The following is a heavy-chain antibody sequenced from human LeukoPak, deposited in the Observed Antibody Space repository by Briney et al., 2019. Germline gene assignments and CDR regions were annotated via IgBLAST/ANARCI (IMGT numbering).Heavy chain of an antibody. V-gene: IGHV3-30*01. CDR1: GFTFSTYA. CDR2: ISYDGTNK. Sequence: PGRSLRLSCAASGFTFSTYAMHWVRQAPGKGLEWVAVISYDGTNKYYADSVKGRFTISRDNSKNTLYLQMNSLRAEDTAVYYCARDRRLLPAYSFDYWGQGTLVTVSS. J-gene: IGHJ4*02. CDR3: ARDRRLLPAYSFDY. D-gene: IGHD4-23*01.